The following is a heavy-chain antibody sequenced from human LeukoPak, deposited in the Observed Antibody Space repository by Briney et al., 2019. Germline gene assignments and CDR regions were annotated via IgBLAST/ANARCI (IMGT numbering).Heavy chain of an antibody. CDR1: GFTFSSYG. D-gene: IGHD3-10*01. CDR2: ISGSGGST. Sequence: PGGSLRLSCAASGFTFSSYGMSWVRQAPGKGLEWVSAISGSGGSTYYADSVKGRFTISRDNSKNTLYLQMNSLRAEDTAVYYCAKDRHYYGSGSYSYFDYWGQGTLVTVSS. J-gene: IGHJ4*02. CDR3: AKDRHYYGSGSYSYFDY. V-gene: IGHV3-23*01.